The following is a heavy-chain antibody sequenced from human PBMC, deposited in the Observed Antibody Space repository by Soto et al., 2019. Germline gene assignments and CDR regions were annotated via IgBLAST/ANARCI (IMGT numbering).Heavy chain of an antibody. CDR2: IFHSGTT. J-gene: IGHJ4*03. CDR1: GYSISSGYS. D-gene: IGHD3-22*01. Sequence: SETLSLTCAVSGYSISSGYSWGWIRQPPGKGLEWIGNIFHSGTTYYNPSLKNRVTISVDTSQNHFSLKLSSVTAADTAVYYCARENYYDGSGYYDYADYRGNGTLVTVSS. V-gene: IGHV4-38-2*02. CDR3: ARENYYDGSGYYDYADY.